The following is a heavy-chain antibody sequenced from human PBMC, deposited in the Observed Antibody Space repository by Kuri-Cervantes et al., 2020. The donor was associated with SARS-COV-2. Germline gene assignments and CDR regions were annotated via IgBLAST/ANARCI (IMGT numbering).Heavy chain of an antibody. Sequence: SETLSLTCTVSGGSISSSSYYWGWIRQPPGKGLEWIGSIYYSGSTYYNPSLKSRVTISVDTSKNQFSLKLSSVTAADTAVYYCARDRDDIVVVPAAIGTDAFDIWGQGTMVTVSS. CDR3: ARDRDDIVVVPAAIGTDAFDI. V-gene: IGHV4-39*07. CDR2: IYYSGST. J-gene: IGHJ3*02. CDR1: GGSISSSSYY. D-gene: IGHD2-2*02.